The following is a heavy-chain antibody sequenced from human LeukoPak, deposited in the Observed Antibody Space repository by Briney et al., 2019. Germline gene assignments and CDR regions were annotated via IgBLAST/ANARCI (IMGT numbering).Heavy chain of an antibody. Sequence: PGGSLRLSCAASGFTFSGYAMSWVRQAPGKGLEWVAAISGGGGSTYYADTVKGRFTISRDNSRNTVHLQMNSLRAEDSAVYYCARDSSAYYAFDIWGQGTMVTVSS. CDR3: ARDSSAYYAFDI. CDR2: ISGGGGST. J-gene: IGHJ3*02. V-gene: IGHV3-23*01. CDR1: GFTFSGYA. D-gene: IGHD3-22*01.